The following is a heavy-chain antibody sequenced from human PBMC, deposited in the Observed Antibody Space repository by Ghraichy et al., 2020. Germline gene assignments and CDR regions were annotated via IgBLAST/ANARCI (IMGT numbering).Heavy chain of an antibody. D-gene: IGHD1-7*01. CDR3: ARGRRFVNWNYDFDY. CDR1: GGSFSGYY. V-gene: IGHV4-34*01. Sequence: SQTLSLTCAVYGGSFSGYYWSWIRQPPGKGLEWIGEINHSGSTNYNPSLKSRVTISVDTSKNQFSLKLSSVTAADTAVYYCARGRRFVNWNYDFDYWGQGTLVTVSS. J-gene: IGHJ4*02. CDR2: INHSGST.